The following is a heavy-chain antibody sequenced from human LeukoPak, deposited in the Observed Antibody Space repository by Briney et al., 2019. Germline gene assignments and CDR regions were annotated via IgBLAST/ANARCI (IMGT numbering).Heavy chain of an antibody. J-gene: IGHJ4*02. CDR1: GFTFSRYA. Sequence: PGGSLRLSCAASGFTFSRYAMSWVRQAPGKGLEWVSAISGSGGSTYYADSVKGRFTISRDNSKNTLYLQMNSLRAEDTAVYYCAKLRRSGWSRVDFDYWGQGTLVTVSS. V-gene: IGHV3-23*01. CDR3: AKLRRSGWSRVDFDY. D-gene: IGHD6-19*01. CDR2: ISGSGGST.